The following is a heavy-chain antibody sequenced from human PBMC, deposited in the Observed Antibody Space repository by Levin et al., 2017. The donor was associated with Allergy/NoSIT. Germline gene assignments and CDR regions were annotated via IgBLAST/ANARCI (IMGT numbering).Heavy chain of an antibody. CDR1: GLTFTDSG. Sequence: LSLTCVVSGLTFTDSGFHWVRQAPGKGLEWVAIITGDGSHKYYGDSVKGRFTISRDNSKSTVYLQMNSLTPDDTALYYCAKGWFDPRGQGTLVTVSS. J-gene: IGHJ5*02. CDR3: AKGWFDP. V-gene: IGHV3-30*18. CDR2: ITGDGSHK.